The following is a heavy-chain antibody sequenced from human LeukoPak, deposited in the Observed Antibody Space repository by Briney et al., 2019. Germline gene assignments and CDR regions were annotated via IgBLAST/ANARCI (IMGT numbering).Heavy chain of an antibody. Sequence: GASVKVSCKASGYTFTSYYMHWVRHRPGQGLEWGGIINPSGGSTSYAQKFQGRVTMTEDTSTDTAYMELSSLRSEDTAVYYCATGGPIAAAGTVWFDPWGQGTLVTVSS. J-gene: IGHJ5*02. D-gene: IGHD6-13*01. CDR3: ATGGPIAAAGTVWFDP. CDR2: INPSGGST. CDR1: GYTFTSYY. V-gene: IGHV1-46*01.